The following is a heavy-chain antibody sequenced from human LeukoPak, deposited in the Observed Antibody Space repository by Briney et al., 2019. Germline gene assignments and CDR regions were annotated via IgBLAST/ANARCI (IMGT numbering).Heavy chain of an antibody. V-gene: IGHV3-30*18. CDR3: AKDNDYGDFSRLGGMDV. J-gene: IGHJ6*02. Sequence: GRSLRLSCAASGFTFSRYGMHWVRQAPGKGLEWVAVISYDGSNKYYADSVKGRFTISRDNSKNTLYLQMNSLRAEDTAVYYCAKDNDYGDFSRLGGMDVWGQGTTVTVSS. D-gene: IGHD4-17*01. CDR1: GFTFSRYG. CDR2: ISYDGSNK.